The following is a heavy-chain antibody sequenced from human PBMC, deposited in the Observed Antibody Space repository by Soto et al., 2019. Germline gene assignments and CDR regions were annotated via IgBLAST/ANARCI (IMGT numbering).Heavy chain of an antibody. CDR1: GFTFSSYA. V-gene: IGHV3-23*01. Sequence: EVQLLESGGGLVQPGGSLRLSCAASGFTFSSYAMSWVRQAPGKGLEWVSGISGSDGSTFYADSVKGRFTISRDNSKNRLYLQMNSLRVEDTAVYYCAKGNYYDSSAYDYWGQGALVTVSS. J-gene: IGHJ4*02. CDR2: ISGSDGST. CDR3: AKGNYYDSSAYDY. D-gene: IGHD3-22*01.